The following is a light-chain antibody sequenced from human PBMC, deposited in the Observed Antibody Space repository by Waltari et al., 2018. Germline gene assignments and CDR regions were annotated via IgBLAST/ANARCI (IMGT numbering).Light chain of an antibody. J-gene: IGLJ3*02. CDR1: SSNIGSNY. Sequence: QSVLTQPPSASGTPGQRVTISCSGSSSNIGSNYVSWYQQLPGTAPKLPIYRNNRLPSGVPDRFSGSKSGTSASLAISGLRSEDEADYYCAAWDDSLSGWVFGGGTKLTVL. CDR2: RNN. CDR3: AAWDDSLSGWV. V-gene: IGLV1-47*01.